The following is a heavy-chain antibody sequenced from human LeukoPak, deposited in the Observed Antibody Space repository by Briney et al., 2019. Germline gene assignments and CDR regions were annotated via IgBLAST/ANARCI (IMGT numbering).Heavy chain of an antibody. J-gene: IGHJ4*02. CDR2: INHSGST. CDR3: ARAPDYDILTGYRTEYYFDY. V-gene: IGHV4-34*01. Sequence: SETLSLTCAVYGGSFSGYYWSWIRQPPGKGLEWIGEINHSGSTNYNPSLKSRVTISVDTSKNQFSLKLSSVTAADTAVYYCARAPDYDILTGYRTEYYFDYWGQGTLVTVSS. D-gene: IGHD3-9*01. CDR1: GGSFSGYY.